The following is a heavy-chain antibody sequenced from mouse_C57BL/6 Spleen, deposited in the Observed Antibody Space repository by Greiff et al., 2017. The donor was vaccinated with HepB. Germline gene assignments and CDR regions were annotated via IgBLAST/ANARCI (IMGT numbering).Heavy chain of an antibody. Sequence: EVQLQQSGAELVRPGASVKLSCTASGFNIKDDYMHWVKQRPEQGLEWIGWIDPENGDTEYASKFQGKATITADTSSNTAYLQLSSLTSEDAAVYYCTTLRASNYWGQGTTLTVSS. V-gene: IGHV14-4*01. CDR1: GFNIKDDY. D-gene: IGHD6-1*01. CDR3: TTLRASNY. CDR2: IDPENGDT. J-gene: IGHJ2*01.